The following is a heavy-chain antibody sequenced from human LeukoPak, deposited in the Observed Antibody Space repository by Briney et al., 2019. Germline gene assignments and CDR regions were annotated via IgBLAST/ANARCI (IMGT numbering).Heavy chain of an antibody. Sequence: PSETLSLTCTVSGGSISSGDYYWSWIRQPPGKGLEWIGYIYYSGSTYYNPSLKSRVTTSVDTSKNQFSLKLSSVTAADTAVYYCAREYYDFWSGYLYYYYGMDVWGQGTTVTVSS. CDR2: IYYSGST. CDR1: GGSISSGDYY. CDR3: AREYYDFWSGYLYYYYGMDV. V-gene: IGHV4-30-4*01. D-gene: IGHD3-3*01. J-gene: IGHJ6*02.